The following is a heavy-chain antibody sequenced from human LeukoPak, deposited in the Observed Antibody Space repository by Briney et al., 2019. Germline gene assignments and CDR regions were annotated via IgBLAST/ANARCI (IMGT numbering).Heavy chain of an antibody. D-gene: IGHD3-22*01. CDR3: ARHRVRYYDSSGYYDY. Sequence: SETLSLTCTVSGGSISSSSYYWGWIRQPPGKGLEWIGSIYYSGSTYYNPSLKSRVTISVDTSKNRFSLKLSSVTAADTAVYYCARHRVRYYDSSGYYDYWGQGTLVTVSS. J-gene: IGHJ4*02. CDR1: GGSISSSSYY. V-gene: IGHV4-39*01. CDR2: IYYSGST.